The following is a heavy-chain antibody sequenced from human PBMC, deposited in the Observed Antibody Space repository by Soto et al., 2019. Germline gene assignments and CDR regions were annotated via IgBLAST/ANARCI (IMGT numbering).Heavy chain of an antibody. CDR3: ARGRSNGPFDS. CDR2: IYANGNT. J-gene: IGHJ4*02. V-gene: IGHV4-4*09. CDR1: GDSINNFY. D-gene: IGHD1-26*01. Sequence: QVQLQESGPGLVKPSETLSLICTVSGDSINNFYWSWIRQSPGKGLEWIAYIYANGNTNHNPSLKSRVTISIDTSKSQFSLNLTSVTAADTAVYFCARGRSNGPFDSWGQGALVTVSS.